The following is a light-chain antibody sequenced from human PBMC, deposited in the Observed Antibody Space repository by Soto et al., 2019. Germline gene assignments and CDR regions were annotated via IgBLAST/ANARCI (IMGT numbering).Light chain of an antibody. V-gene: IGLV2-14*01. Sequence: QSVLTQPASVSGSPGQSISISCTGTSSDIGPYNYVSWLQHHPGKAPKFIIYEVSNRPSGVSNRFSCSKSGNTASLTISGLHDEDEGDYYCSSYTTRNTRVFGGGTKVTVL. CDR1: SSDIGPYNY. J-gene: IGLJ3*02. CDR2: EVS. CDR3: SSYTTRNTRV.